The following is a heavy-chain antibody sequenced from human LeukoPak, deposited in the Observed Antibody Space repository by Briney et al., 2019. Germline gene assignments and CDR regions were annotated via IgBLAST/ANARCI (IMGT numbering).Heavy chain of an antibody. D-gene: IGHD2/OR15-2a*01. J-gene: IGHJ4*02. Sequence: PGGSLRLSCAASGFTFSDYYMTWFRQAPGKGLEWLSYITNSGSTVYYADSVKGRFTISRDNSRNTLYLQMNSLRAEDTAVYYCARSGLSRFGFWGQGTLVTVSS. CDR3: ARSGLSRFGF. V-gene: IGHV3-11*01. CDR2: ITNSGSTV. CDR1: GFTFSDYY.